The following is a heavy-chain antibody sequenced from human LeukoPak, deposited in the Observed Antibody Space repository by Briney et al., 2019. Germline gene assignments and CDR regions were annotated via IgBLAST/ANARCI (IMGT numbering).Heavy chain of an antibody. CDR1: GFTFSSYW. CDR2: ISGDDTIT. D-gene: IGHD6-13*01. V-gene: IGHV3-43*02. Sequence: GGSLRLSCATSGFTFSSYWMHWVRQAPGKGLEWVSLISGDDTITYYADSVKGRFTISRDDSKNSLYLQMNSLRTEDTALYYCAKVSRSSVWLLDFWGQGTLVTVSS. J-gene: IGHJ4*02. CDR3: AKVSRSSVWLLDF.